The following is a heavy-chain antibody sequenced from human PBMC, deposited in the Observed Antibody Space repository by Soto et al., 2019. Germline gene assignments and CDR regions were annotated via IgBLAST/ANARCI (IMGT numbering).Heavy chain of an antibody. D-gene: IGHD3-3*02. J-gene: IGHJ4*02. Sequence: DVQLVESGGGVVQPGGSLRLSCAAAGFNVIAYYMSWVRQAPGGGLEWVSVFFTGGTTAYADSVKGRFTISRDDSKNTVYLQMNGLRVDDAGLYYCARWGHFWGGHFDSWGQGTVVTVSS. CDR1: GFNVIAYY. CDR2: FFTGGTT. V-gene: IGHV3-66*01. CDR3: ARWGHFWGGHFDS.